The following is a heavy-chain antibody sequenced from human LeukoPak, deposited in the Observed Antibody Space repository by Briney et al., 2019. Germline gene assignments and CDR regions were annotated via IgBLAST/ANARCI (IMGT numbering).Heavy chain of an antibody. CDR1: GYTFTGYY. D-gene: IGHD3-22*01. J-gene: IGHJ4*02. V-gene: IGHV1-18*04. CDR3: ARSGDYYDSSGYLTEDY. CDR2: ISAYNGNT. Sequence: ASVKVSCKASGYTFTGYYMHWVRQAPGQGLEWMGWISAYNGNTNYAQKLQGRVTMTTDTSTSTAYMELRSLRSDDTAVYYCARSGDYYDSSGYLTEDYWGQGTLVTVSS.